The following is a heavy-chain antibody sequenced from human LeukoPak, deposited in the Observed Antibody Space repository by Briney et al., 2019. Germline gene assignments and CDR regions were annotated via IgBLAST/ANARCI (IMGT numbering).Heavy chain of an antibody. CDR1: GFTFSSYE. CDR2: ISSSGSTI. V-gene: IGHV3-48*03. Sequence: PGGSLRLSCAASGFTFSSYEMNWVRQAPGKGLEWVSYISSSGSTIYYADSVKGRFTISRDNAKNTLYLQMNSLRAEDTAIYYCAKDKAARLWAPYYYYMDVWGKGTTVTVSS. CDR3: AKDKAARLWAPYYYYMDV. J-gene: IGHJ6*03. D-gene: IGHD6-6*01.